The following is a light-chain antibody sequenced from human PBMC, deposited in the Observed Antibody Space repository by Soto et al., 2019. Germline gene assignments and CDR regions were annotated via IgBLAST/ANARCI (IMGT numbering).Light chain of an antibody. J-gene: IGKJ2*01. V-gene: IGKV3-15*01. CDR1: QSLGSD. CDR2: GAS. Sequence: EIVMTQSPGTLSLSPGDTATLSCRASQSLGSDLAWYQQKPGQAPRLLIFGASARPTGIPARISGSGSGTEFTLTISSLRSEDFAVYFCQQYGSAPYTFGQGTKLEIK. CDR3: QQYGSAPYT.